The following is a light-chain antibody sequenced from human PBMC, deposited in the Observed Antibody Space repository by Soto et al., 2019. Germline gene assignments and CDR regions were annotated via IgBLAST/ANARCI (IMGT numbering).Light chain of an antibody. CDR1: PGVPNF. CDR2: GAF. Sequence: IELTQSPATLSLSPGERATLSCRAPPGVPNFVALYQQEPRQAPRLLLYGAFNRATGIPARFSGSGAGTDFTLTISSLEPDDSSVYYCQQRNIWPPVTFGHGTRLEIK. J-gene: IGKJ5*01. CDR3: QQRNIWPPVT. V-gene: IGKV3D-11*01.